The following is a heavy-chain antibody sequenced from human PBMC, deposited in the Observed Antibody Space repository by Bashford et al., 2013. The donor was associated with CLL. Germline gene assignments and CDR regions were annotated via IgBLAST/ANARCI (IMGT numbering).Heavy chain of an antibody. D-gene: IGHD2-2*01. Sequence: ASVKVSCKVSGYNFIGYGMSWVRQAPGQGLEWMAWISIYSGFANTRYAQNFQGRVTMTTDKSTNTAYMELRSLRSDDTAVYYCARDHPVVPGASGFDSWGRRNPWSPSPQ. CDR1: GYNFIGYG. CDR3: ARDHPVVPGASGFDS. J-gene: IGHJ4*01. CDR2: ISIYSGFANT. V-gene: IGHV1-18*01.